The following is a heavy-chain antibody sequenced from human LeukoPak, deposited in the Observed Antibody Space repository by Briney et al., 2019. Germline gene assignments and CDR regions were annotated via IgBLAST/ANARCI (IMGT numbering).Heavy chain of an antibody. CDR3: AREHPYYDFWSGYIPASFDY. Sequence: VASVKVSCKVSGYTLTELSMHWVRQAPGKGLEWMGGFDPEDGETIYAQKFQGRVTITADESTSTAYMELSSLRSEDTAVYYCAREHPYYDFWSGYIPASFDYWGQGTLVTVSS. V-gene: IGHV1-24*01. CDR2: FDPEDGET. D-gene: IGHD3-3*01. J-gene: IGHJ4*02. CDR1: GYTLTELS.